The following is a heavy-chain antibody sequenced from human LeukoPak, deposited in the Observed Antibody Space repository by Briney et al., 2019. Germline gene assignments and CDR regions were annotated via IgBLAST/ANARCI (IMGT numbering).Heavy chain of an antibody. V-gene: IGHV1-69*13. Sequence: GASVKVSCKASGGTFSSYAISWVRQAPGQGLEWMGGIIPIFGTANYAQKFQGRVTITADESTSTAYMELSSLRSDDTAVYYCAREGTVAGTAFDIWGQGTMVTVSS. J-gene: IGHJ3*02. CDR1: GGTFSSYA. D-gene: IGHD6-19*01. CDR3: AREGTVAGTAFDI. CDR2: IIPIFGTA.